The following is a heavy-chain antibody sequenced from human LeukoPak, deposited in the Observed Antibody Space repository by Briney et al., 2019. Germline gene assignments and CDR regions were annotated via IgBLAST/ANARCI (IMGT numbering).Heavy chain of an antibody. Sequence: GGSLRLSCAASGFSFSSSGVHWVRQAPGKGLEWVAVIWYDGNSKFYTDSVKGRFTISRDNSKNTLYLQMNSLRAEDTAVYYCANALYYDSSGSALDYWGQRTLVTVSS. CDR2: IWYDGNSK. D-gene: IGHD3-22*01. J-gene: IGHJ4*02. V-gene: IGHV3-33*06. CDR3: ANALYYDSSGSALDY. CDR1: GFSFSSSG.